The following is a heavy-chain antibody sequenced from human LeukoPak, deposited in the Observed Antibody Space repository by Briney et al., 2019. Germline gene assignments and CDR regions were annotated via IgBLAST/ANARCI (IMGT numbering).Heavy chain of an antibody. CDR1: GYIYTGYY. CDR3: AREGALNCSGGSCYGDPFDY. CDR2: INPNSCGT. Sequence: SVNVSCKASGYIYTGYYMHGVRQAAGQGLEWMGWINPNSCGTNYAQKFQGRVTMTRDTSISTAYMKLSRLRSDDTAVYYCAREGALNCSGGSCYGDPFDYWGQGTLVTVSS. D-gene: IGHD2-15*01. J-gene: IGHJ4*02. V-gene: IGHV1-2*02.